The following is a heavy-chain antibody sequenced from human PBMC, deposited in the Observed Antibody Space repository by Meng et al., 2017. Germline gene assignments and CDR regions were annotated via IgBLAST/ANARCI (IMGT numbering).Heavy chain of an antibody. Sequence: QVQLKEAGPGLVKPSGTLYLPCAVSGGSISSSNWWSWVRQPPGKGLEWIGEIYHSGSTNYNPSLKSRVTISVDKSKNQFSLKLSSVTAADTAVYYCARAGVGYYDSSGPYSYWGQGTLVTVSS. J-gene: IGHJ4*02. D-gene: IGHD3-22*01. CDR3: ARAGVGYYDSSGPYSY. CDR1: GGSISSSNW. V-gene: IGHV4-4*02. CDR2: IYHSGST.